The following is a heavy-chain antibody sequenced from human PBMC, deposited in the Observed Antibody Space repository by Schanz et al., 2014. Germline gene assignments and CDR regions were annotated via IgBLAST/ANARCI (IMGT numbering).Heavy chain of an antibody. CDR3: ARGRVRYFEY. CDR2: ASPYSGDA. Sequence: QVLLVQSGAEVKKPGASVKVSCKASGYRFIGYYVHWVRQAPGQGLEWMGRASPYSGDANYARMFQGGVTITTETSISTACMELGRLRSDDTAVYCCARGRVRYFEYWGQGTLVTVSS. V-gene: IGHV1-2*06. CDR1: GYRFIGYY. J-gene: IGHJ4*02.